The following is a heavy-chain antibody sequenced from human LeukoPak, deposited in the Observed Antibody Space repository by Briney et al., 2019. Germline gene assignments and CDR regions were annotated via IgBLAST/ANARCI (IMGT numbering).Heavy chain of an antibody. D-gene: IGHD3-22*01. CDR3: ARDAYYYDRSGYYRYFDY. Sequence: GGSLRLSCAASGFTFNSYSMNWVRQAPGKGLEWVSSISSSSSYIYYADSVKGRFTISRDNAKNSLYLQMDSLRAEDTAVYYCARDAYYYDRSGYYRYFDYRGQGTLVTVSS. CDR2: ISSSSSYI. CDR1: GFTFNSYS. J-gene: IGHJ4*02. V-gene: IGHV3-21*01.